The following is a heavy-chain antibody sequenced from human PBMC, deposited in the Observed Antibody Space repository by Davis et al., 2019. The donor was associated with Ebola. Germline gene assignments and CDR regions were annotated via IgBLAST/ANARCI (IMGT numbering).Heavy chain of an antibody. CDR2: ISWNSGSI. Sequence: SLKISCAASVFTFYDYAMHWVRQAPGKGLEWVSGISWNSGSIGYADSVKGRFTISRDNAKNSLYLQMNSLRAEDTALYYCAKECSGGSCLAAFDIWGQGTMVTVSS. D-gene: IGHD2-15*01. CDR3: AKECSGGSCLAAFDI. CDR1: VFTFYDYA. V-gene: IGHV3-9*01. J-gene: IGHJ3*02.